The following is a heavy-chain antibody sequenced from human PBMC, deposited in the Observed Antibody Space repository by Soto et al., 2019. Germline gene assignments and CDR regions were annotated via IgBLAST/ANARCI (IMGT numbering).Heavy chain of an antibody. CDR3: ARERDPRLSDH. J-gene: IGHJ4*02. D-gene: IGHD6-6*01. Sequence: GGSLRLSCASSGFTFNRFWMNWVRQAQGKGLEWVATIKGDGSEKQYADAVKGRFTVSRDNAKNLVYLQMDSLRADDTALYYCARERDPRLSDHWGLGTLVTVSS. CDR1: GFTFNRFW. V-gene: IGHV3-7*03. CDR2: IKGDGSEK.